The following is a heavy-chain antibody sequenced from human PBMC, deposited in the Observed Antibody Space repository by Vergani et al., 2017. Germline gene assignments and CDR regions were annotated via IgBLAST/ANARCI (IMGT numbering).Heavy chain of an antibody. CDR2: INHSGST. Sequence: QVQLQQWGAGLLKPAETLSLTCAVYGGSFSGYYWSWIRQPPGKGLEWIGEINHSGSTNYNPSLKSRVTISVDTSKNQFSLKLSSVTAADTAVYYCARGQISSGYYDAFDIWGQGTMVTVSS. J-gene: IGHJ3*02. CDR3: ARGQISSGYYDAFDI. D-gene: IGHD3-22*01. CDR1: GGSFSGYY. V-gene: IGHV4-34*01.